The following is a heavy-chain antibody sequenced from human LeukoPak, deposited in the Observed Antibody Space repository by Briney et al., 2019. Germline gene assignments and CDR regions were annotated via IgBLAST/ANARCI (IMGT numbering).Heavy chain of an antibody. Sequence: SETLSLTCTVSGVSISAYYWTWIRQPAGKGLEWIGRIYTSGITNYNPSLESRLTMSLDTSKNQISLRLSSVTAADTAVYYCARKDGDFWGQGTLVTVSS. CDR2: IYTSGIT. J-gene: IGHJ4*02. CDR1: GVSISAYY. CDR3: ARKDGDF. V-gene: IGHV4-4*07.